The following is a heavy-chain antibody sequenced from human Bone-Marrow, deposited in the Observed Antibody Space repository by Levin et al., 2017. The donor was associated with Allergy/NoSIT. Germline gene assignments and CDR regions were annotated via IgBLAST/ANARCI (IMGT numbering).Heavy chain of an antibody. CDR2: ISGSGGST. D-gene: IGHD4-11*01. J-gene: IGHJ4*02. Sequence: GESLKISCAASGFTFSSYAMSWVRQAPGKGLEWVSAISGSGGSTYYADSVKGRFTISRDNSKNTLYLQMNSLRAEDTAVYYCASYSRVYYFDYWGQGTLVTVSS. CDR3: ASYSRVYYFDY. V-gene: IGHV3-23*01. CDR1: GFTFSSYA.